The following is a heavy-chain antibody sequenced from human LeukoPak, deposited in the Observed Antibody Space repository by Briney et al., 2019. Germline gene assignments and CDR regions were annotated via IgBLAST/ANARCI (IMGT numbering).Heavy chain of an antibody. Sequence: GGSLRLSCAASGFTFSSYWMHWVRHAPGKGLVWVSRINSDGSSTSYAHSVQGRFTISRDNTKNTLYLQMNSLRAEDTAVYYCARVFISASNKLFDYWGQGTLVTVSS. J-gene: IGHJ4*02. V-gene: IGHV3-74*01. CDR2: INSDGSST. CDR3: ARVFISASNKLFDY. CDR1: GFTFSSYW. D-gene: IGHD2/OR15-2a*01.